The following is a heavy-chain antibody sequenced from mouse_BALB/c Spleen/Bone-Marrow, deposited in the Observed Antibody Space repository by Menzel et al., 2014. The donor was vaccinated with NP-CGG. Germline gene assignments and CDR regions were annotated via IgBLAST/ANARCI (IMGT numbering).Heavy chain of an antibody. V-gene: IGHV1S81*02. J-gene: IGHJ2*03. Sequence: QVQLQQPGPELVKPGASVKLSCKASGYTFTSYWMHWVKQRPGQGLEWIGEINPSNGRANYNEKFKSKATLTVDKSSSTAYMQIGSLASEHSAVYYCARGAFAYWGQGTSLTVSS. CDR3: ARGAFAY. CDR2: INPSNGRA. CDR1: GYTFTSYW.